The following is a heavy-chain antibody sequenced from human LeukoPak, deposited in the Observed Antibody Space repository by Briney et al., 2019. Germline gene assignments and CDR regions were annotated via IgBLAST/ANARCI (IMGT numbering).Heavy chain of an antibody. D-gene: IGHD5-24*01. J-gene: IGHJ4*02. V-gene: IGHV3-48*04. CDR1: GFTFSIYS. Sequence: GGSLRLSCAASGFTFSIYSMSWVRQAPGKGLEWISYITGSSSTIYYADSVKGRFTISRDNAKNSVYLQMNSLRAADTAVYYCTTYGRDGYKGYYWGQGALVTVSS. CDR2: ITGSSSTI. CDR3: TTYGRDGYKGYY.